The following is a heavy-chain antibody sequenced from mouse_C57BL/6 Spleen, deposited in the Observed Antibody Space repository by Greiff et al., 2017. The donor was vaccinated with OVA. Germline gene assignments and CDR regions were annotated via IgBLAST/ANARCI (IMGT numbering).Heavy chain of an antibody. V-gene: IGHV3-6*01. CDR3: ARAPLGWFAY. CDR1: GYSITSGYY. CDR2: LRYDGSN. J-gene: IGHJ3*01. D-gene: IGHD4-1*01. Sequence: EVQLQQSGPGLVKPSQSLSLTCSVTGYSITSGYYWNWIRQFPGNKLEWMGYLRYDGSNNYNPSLKNRISLTRDTSKNQFFLKLNSVTTEDTATYYCARAPLGWFAYWGQGTLVTVSA.